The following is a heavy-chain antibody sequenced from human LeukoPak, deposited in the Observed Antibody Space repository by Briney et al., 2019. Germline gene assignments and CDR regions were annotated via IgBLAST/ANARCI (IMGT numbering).Heavy chain of an antibody. CDR2: IYYSGST. CDR1: GGSVSSGSYY. Sequence: SETLSLTCTVSGGSVSSGSYYWSWIRQPPGKGLEWIGYIYYSGSTNYNPSLKSRVTISVDTSKNQFSLKLSSVTTADTAVYYCARHRRGDPFDYWGQGTLVTVSS. J-gene: IGHJ4*02. CDR3: ARHRRGDPFDY. V-gene: IGHV4-61*01. D-gene: IGHD3-10*01.